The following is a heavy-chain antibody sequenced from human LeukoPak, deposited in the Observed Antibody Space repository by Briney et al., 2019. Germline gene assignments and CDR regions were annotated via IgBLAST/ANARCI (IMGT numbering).Heavy chain of an antibody. V-gene: IGHV3-48*03. D-gene: IGHD3-10*02. CDR2: ISSSGSTI. CDR3: AELGITMIGGV. CDR1: GFTFSSYE. Sequence: GGSLRLSCAASGFTFSSYEMNWVRQAPGKGLEWVSYISSSGSTIYYADSVKGRFTISRDNAKNSLYLQMNSLRAVDTAVYYCAELGITMIGGVWGKGTTVTISS. J-gene: IGHJ6*04.